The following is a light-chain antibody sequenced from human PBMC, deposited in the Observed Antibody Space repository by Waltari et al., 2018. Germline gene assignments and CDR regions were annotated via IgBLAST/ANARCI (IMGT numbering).Light chain of an antibody. CDR2: GAY. V-gene: IGKV3-20*01. J-gene: IGKJ4*01. Sequence: EIVLTQSPGTLSLSPGERATLSCRDSQFVSSSYLAWYQQKPGQAPRLLMHGAYIRATCIPDRFSGSGSGTDFTLTISRLEPEDFGVYFCQQYERSPLTFGGGTKVESK. CDR3: QQYERSPLT. CDR1: QFVSSSY.